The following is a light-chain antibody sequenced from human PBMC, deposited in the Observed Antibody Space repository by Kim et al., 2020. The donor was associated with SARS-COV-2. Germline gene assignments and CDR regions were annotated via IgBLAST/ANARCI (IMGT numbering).Light chain of an antibody. V-gene: IGKV1-39*01. CDR1: QRIGTY. CDR2: PAS. J-gene: IGKJ3*01. CDR3: QQSNSVPFT. Sequence: DIQMTQSPSSLSASVGDRVTITCRASQRIGTYLIWSQKKPGEAPTHLFYPASSLQSGVPERFSGSGSGTDFTLTISSLQPEESATYDCQQSNSVPFTFGPGTKVDIK.